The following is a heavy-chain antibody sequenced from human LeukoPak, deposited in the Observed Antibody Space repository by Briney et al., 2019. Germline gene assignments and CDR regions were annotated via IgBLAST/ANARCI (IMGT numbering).Heavy chain of an antibody. CDR2: IKQDGNEK. J-gene: IGHJ5*02. D-gene: IGHD3-10*01. Sequence: GVSLRLSCAASGFTFTTYWMAWVRQAPGKGLEGVASIKQDGNEKYYVDSVKGRFTISRDSAENTLYLQMKSLKAEDTAFYYCARPSLYYYGSETYFWFDLWGQGTLVTVSS. CDR1: GFTFTTYW. CDR3: ARPSLYYYGSETYFWFDL. V-gene: IGHV3-7*01.